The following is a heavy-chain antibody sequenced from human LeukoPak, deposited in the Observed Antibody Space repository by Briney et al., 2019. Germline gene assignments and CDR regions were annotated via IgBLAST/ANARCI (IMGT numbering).Heavy chain of an antibody. CDR3: AKGSGAYPDNFDS. Sequence: GGSLRLSCAASGFTFSSYAMTWVRQAPGKGLEWVSALSASGGSTYYTNSVKGRFTISRDNSKKTLDLEMSSLRGEHTAVYYCAKGSGAYPDNFDSWGQGTLVTVSS. D-gene: IGHD3-3*01. J-gene: IGHJ4*02. V-gene: IGHV3-23*01. CDR1: GFTFSSYA. CDR2: LSASGGST.